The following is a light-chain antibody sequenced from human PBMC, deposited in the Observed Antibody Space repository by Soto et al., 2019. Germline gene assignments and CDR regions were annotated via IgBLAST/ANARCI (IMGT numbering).Light chain of an antibody. Sequence: EIQMTRSPSSLSASVGDRVTITCRASQSISSYLNWYQQKPGKAPKLLIYAASSLQSGVPSRFSGSGSGTDFTLTISSLQPEDFATYYCQQSYSTLITFGPGTRLEIK. CDR3: QQSYSTLIT. J-gene: IGKJ5*01. CDR2: AAS. V-gene: IGKV1-39*01. CDR1: QSISSY.